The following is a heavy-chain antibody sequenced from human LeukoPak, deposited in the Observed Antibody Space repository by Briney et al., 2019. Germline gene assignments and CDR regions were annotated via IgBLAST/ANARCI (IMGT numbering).Heavy chain of an antibody. CDR2: ISAYNGDT. D-gene: IGHD3-10*01. Sequence: ASVKVSCKASGYTFTSSTFSWVRQAPGQGLERMGWISAYNGDTHFAQKLQGRVTMTTDTSTSTAYMELRCLRPDDTAVYYCARTSITMVRGVIFPYSFDYWGQGTLVTVSS. J-gene: IGHJ4*02. CDR3: ARTSITMVRGVIFPYSFDY. CDR1: GYTFTSST. V-gene: IGHV1-18*01.